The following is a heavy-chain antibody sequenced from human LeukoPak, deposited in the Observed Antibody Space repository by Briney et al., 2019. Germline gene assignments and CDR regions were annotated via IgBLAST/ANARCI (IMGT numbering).Heavy chain of an antibody. CDR2: MNPNSGNA. CDR3: ARGNRYFDWLLYEDSPNWFDP. J-gene: IGHJ5*02. Sequence: ASVKVSCKTSGYTFTGYYIHWVRQATGQGLEWMGWMNPNSGNAGYAQKFQGRVTMTRNTSISTAYMELSSLRSEDTAVYYCARGNRYFDWLLYEDSPNWFDPWGQGTLVTVSS. V-gene: IGHV1-8*02. CDR1: GYTFTGYY. D-gene: IGHD3-9*01.